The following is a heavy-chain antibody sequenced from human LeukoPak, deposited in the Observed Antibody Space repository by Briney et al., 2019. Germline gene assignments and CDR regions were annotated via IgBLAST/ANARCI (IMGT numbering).Heavy chain of an antibody. CDR2: IYDSGST. Sequence: SQTLSLTCTVSGGSISSGGYYWSWIRQPPGKGLEWIGFIYDSGSTYYNPSLKSRVTISVDTSKNQFSLKVSSMTAADTAVYYCTRDRGQWLVDYWGQGTLVTVSS. V-gene: IGHV4-30-2*01. D-gene: IGHD6-19*01. CDR3: TRDRGQWLVDY. J-gene: IGHJ4*02. CDR1: GGSISSGGYY.